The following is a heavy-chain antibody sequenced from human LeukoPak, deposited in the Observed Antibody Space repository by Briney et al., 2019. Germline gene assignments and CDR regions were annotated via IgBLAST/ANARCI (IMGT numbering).Heavy chain of an antibody. J-gene: IGHJ5*02. Sequence: RGSLRLSCAASGFTFSDYYMSCIRQTPGKRLECVSYISSIGSTIYYADSVKGRFTISRDNAKNSLYLQMNSLRAEDTAVYYCARDLAGRFLEGNNWFDPWGQGNLVTVSS. CDR3: ARDLAGRFLEGNNWFDP. CDR1: GFTFSDYY. V-gene: IGHV3-11*01. CDR2: ISSIGSTI. D-gene: IGHD3-3*01.